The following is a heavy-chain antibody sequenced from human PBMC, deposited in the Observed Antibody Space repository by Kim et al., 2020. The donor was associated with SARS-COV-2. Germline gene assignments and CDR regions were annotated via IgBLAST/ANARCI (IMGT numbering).Heavy chain of an antibody. J-gene: IGHJ5*02. Sequence: GGSLRLSCAASGFTFSSYGMHWVRQAPGKGLEWVAVIWYDGSNKYYADSVKGRFTISRDNSKNTLYLQMNSLRAEDTAVYYCARDWAGYSSSWYNWFDPWGQGTLVTVSS. D-gene: IGHD6-13*01. V-gene: IGHV3-33*01. CDR3: ARDWAGYSSSWYNWFDP. CDR2: IWYDGSNK. CDR1: GFTFSSYG.